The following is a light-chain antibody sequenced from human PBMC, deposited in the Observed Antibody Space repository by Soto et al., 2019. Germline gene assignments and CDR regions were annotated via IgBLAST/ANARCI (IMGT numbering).Light chain of an antibody. CDR1: SSNIGARYD. Sequence: QSVLTQPPSVSGAPGQRVTISCTGRSSNIGARYDVQWYQQVPGTAPKLLIFGNTNRPSGVPDRFSASKSGTSASLAISGLQAEDEADYYCQSYDSTLRALVFGGGTKVTVL. J-gene: IGLJ3*02. CDR2: GNT. CDR3: QSYDSTLRALV. V-gene: IGLV1-40*01.